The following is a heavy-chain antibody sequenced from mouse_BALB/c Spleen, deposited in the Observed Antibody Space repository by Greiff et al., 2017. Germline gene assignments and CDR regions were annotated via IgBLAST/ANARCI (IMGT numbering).Heavy chain of an antibody. CDR3: ARGLFYYFDY. V-gene: IGHV5-4*02. D-gene: IGHD1-3*01. J-gene: IGHJ2*01. Sequence: EVQLVESGGGLVKPGGSLKLSCAASGFTFSDYYMYWVRQTPEKRLEWVATISDGGSYTYYPDSVKGRFTISRDNAKNNLYLQMSSLKSEDTAMYYCARGLFYYFDYWGQGTTLTVSS. CDR1: GFTFSDYY. CDR2: ISDGGSYT.